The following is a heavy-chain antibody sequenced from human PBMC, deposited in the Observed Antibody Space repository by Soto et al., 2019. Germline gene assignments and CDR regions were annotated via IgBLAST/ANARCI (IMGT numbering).Heavy chain of an antibody. CDR1: GYTFTSYD. Sequence: SVKVSCKASGYTFTSYDINWARQATGQGLEWMGGIIPIFGTANYAQKFQGRVTITTNESTSTAYMELSSLRSEDTAVYYCARDYGDYKSYDYWGQGTLVTVSS. D-gene: IGHD4-17*01. CDR3: ARDYGDYKSYDY. CDR2: IIPIFGTA. V-gene: IGHV1-69*05. J-gene: IGHJ4*02.